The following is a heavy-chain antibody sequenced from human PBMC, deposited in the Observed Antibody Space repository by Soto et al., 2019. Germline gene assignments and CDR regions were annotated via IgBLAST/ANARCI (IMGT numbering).Heavy chain of an antibody. V-gene: IGHV3-33*01. CDR2: IWYDGSNK. J-gene: IGHJ5*02. D-gene: IGHD3-3*01. CDR1: GFTFSSYG. CDR3: ARDGGGFSDWLLYRFLNWFDP. Sequence: GGSLRLSCAASGFTFSSYGMHWVRQAPGKGLEWVAVIWYDGSNKYYPDSVKGRFTISRDNSKNTLYLQMNSLRAEDTAVYYCARDGGGFSDWLLYRFLNWFDPWGQGTLVTVSS.